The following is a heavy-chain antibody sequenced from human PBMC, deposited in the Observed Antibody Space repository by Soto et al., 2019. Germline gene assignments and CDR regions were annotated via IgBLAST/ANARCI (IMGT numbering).Heavy chain of an antibody. CDR1: GFSVSSDY. CDR3: ARHTDWYFDL. CDR2: IYSGGST. Sequence: EVQLVETGGGVIQPGGSLRLSCAASGFSVSSDYMSWVRQAPGKGLEWVSVIYSGGSTYYADSVKGRFTISGDNSKNTLYLQMNSLRAEDTAVYYCARHTDWYFDLWGRGTLVTGSS. V-gene: IGHV3-53*02. J-gene: IGHJ2*01.